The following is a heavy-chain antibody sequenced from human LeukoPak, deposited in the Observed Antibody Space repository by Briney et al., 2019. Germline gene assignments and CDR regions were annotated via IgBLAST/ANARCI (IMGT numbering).Heavy chain of an antibody. J-gene: IGHJ4*02. D-gene: IGHD1-20*01. CDR3: ARITSFYYFDY. CDR1: GFTFNRNA. V-gene: IGHV3-23*01. CDR2: IGGSGDKT. Sequence: GGSLGLSCAASGFTFNRNAISWVRQAPGKGLEWVSTIGGSGDKTFYADSVKGRFTISRDNSKNTLFLQMNSLSDDDTAVYSCARITSFYYFDYWGQGTLVTVSS.